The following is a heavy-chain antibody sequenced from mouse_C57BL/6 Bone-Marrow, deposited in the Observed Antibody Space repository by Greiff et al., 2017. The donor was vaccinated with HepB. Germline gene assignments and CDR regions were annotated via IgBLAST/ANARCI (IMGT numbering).Heavy chain of an antibody. CDR1: GYTFTSYW. CDR2: IDPSDSYT. Sequence: QVQLQQPGAELVMPGASVKLSCKASGYTFTSYWMHWVKQRPGQGLEWIGEIDPSDSYTNYNQKFKGKSTLTVDKSSSTAYMQLSSLTSEDSAVYDCALITTVVAGGYWGQGTTLTVSS. V-gene: IGHV1-69*01. CDR3: ALITTVVAGGY. D-gene: IGHD1-1*01. J-gene: IGHJ2*01.